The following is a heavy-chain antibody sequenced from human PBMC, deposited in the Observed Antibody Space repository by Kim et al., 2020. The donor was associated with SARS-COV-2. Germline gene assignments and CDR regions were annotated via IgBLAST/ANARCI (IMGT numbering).Heavy chain of an antibody. CDR2: ISGSGGST. D-gene: IGHD2-2*01. CDR1: GFTFSSYA. J-gene: IGHJ4*02. CDR3: AKDTLLRVVPAATGDY. V-gene: IGHV3-23*01. Sequence: GGSLRLSCAASGFTFSSYAMSWVRQAPGKGLEWVSAISGSGGSTYYADSVKGRFTISRDNSKNTLYLQMNSLRAEDTAVYYCAKDTLLRVVPAATGDYWGQGTLVTVSS.